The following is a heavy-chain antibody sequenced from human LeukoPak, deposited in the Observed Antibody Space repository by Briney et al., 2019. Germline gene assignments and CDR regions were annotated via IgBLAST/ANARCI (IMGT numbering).Heavy chain of an antibody. CDR1: GFTFSSYW. CDR2: IKQDGSEK. CDR3: ARVGDPFLYYFDY. V-gene: IGHV3-7*01. D-gene: IGHD4-17*01. J-gene: IGHJ4*02. Sequence: GGSLRLSCAASGFTFSSYWMSWVRQAPGKGLEWVANIKQDGSEKYYVDSVKGRFTISRDNAKNSLYLQMNSLRTEDTAVYYCARVGDPFLYYFDYWGQGTLVTVSS.